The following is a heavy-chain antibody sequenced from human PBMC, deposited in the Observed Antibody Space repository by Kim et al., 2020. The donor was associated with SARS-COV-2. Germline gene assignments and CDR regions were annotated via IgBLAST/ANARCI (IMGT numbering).Heavy chain of an antibody. CDR3: ARSIVVVTSFDY. CDR2: ISYDGSNK. J-gene: IGHJ4*02. V-gene: IGHV3-30*04. CDR1: GFTFSSYA. D-gene: IGHD2-21*02. Sequence: GGSLRLSCAASGFTFSSYALHWVRQAPGKGLEWVAVISYDGSNKYYADSVKGRFTIPRDNSKNTPYLQMNSLRAEDTAVYYWARSIVVVTSFDYWGQGTL.